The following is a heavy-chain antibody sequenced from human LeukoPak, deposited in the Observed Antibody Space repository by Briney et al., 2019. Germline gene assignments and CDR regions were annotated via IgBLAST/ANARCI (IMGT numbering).Heavy chain of an antibody. V-gene: IGHV1-18*01. CDR3: AREVLRFLEWTTYYYGMDV. J-gene: IGHJ6*02. CDR2: ISAYNGNT. Sequence: ASVKVSCKASGYTFTSYGISWERQAPGQGLEWMGWISAYNGNTNYAQKLQGRVTMTTDTSTSTAYMELRSLRSDDTAVYYCAREVLRFLEWTTYYYGMDVWGQGTTVTVSS. CDR1: GYTFTSYG. D-gene: IGHD3-3*01.